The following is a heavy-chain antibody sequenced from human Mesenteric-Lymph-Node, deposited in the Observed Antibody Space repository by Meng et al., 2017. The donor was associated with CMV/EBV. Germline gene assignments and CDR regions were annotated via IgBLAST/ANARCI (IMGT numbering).Heavy chain of an antibody. CDR3: AREPYYDFWTWYYGMDV. Sequence: SETLSLTCTVSGYSISSGYYWGWIRQPPGKGLEWIGSIYHSGSTYYNPSLKSRVTISVDTSKNQFSLKLSSVTAADTAVYYCAREPYYDFWTWYYGMDVWGQGTTVTVS. J-gene: IGHJ6*02. CDR2: IYHSGST. V-gene: IGHV4-38-2*02. CDR1: GYSISSGYY. D-gene: IGHD3-3*01.